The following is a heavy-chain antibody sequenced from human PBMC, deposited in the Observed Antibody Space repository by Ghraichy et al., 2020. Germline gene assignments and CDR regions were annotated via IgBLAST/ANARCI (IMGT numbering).Heavy chain of an antibody. J-gene: IGHJ4*02. D-gene: IGHD6-19*01. V-gene: IGHV3-23*01. CDR2: ISGSGGST. Sequence: GGSLRLSCAASGFTFSSYAMSWVRQAPGKGLEWVSAISGSGGSTYYADSVKGRFTISRDNSKNTLYLQMNSLRAEDTAVYYCASPDSSGWYNFDYWGQGTLVTVSS. CDR1: GFTFSSYA. CDR3: ASPDSSGWYNFDY.